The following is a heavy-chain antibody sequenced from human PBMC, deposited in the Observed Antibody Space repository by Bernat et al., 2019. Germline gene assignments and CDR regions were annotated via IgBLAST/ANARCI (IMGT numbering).Heavy chain of an antibody. CDR1: GYTFTSYY. CDR2: INPSGGST. D-gene: IGHD4-11*01. V-gene: IGHV1-46*01. J-gene: IGHJ5*02. Sequence: QVQLVQSGAEVKKPGASVKVSCKASGYTFTSYYMHWVRQAPGQGLEWMGIINPSGGSTSYAQKFQGRVTMTRDTSTSTVYMELSSLRSKDTAVYYCARERTTIWFDPWGQGTLVTVSS. CDR3: ARERTTIWFDP.